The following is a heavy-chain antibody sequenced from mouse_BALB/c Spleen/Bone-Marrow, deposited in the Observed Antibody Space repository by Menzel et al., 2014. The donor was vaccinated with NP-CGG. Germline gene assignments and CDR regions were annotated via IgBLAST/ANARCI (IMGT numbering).Heavy chain of an antibody. Sequence: EVQLQQSGAELVKPGASVKLSCTASGFNIKDTYMHWVKQRPEQGLEWIGRIDPANGNTKYDPKFQGKATITADTSSNTAYLQLSSLTSEDTAVYYLSITTASWYFDVWGACTTVPVSS. CDR3: SITTASWYFDV. J-gene: IGHJ1*01. V-gene: IGHV14-3*02. CDR2: IDPANGNT. D-gene: IGHD1-2*01. CDR1: GFNIKDTY.